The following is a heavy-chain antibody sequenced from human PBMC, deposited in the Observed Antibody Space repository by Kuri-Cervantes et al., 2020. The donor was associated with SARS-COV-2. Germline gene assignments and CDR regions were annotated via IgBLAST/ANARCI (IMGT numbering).Heavy chain of an antibody. CDR2: ISSSSSTI. CDR3: ARDSSSGWFSY. Sequence: ETLSLTCAASGFTFSSYSMNWVRQAPGKGLEWVSYISSSSSTIYYADSVKGRFTISRDNAKNSLYLQMNSLRAEDTAVYYWARDSSSGWFSYWGQGTLVTVSS. D-gene: IGHD6-19*01. CDR1: GFTFSSYS. J-gene: IGHJ4*02. V-gene: IGHV3-48*01.